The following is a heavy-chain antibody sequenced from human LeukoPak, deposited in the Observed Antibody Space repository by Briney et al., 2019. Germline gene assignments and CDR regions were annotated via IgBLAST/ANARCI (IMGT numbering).Heavy chain of an antibody. CDR3: ARDRGFLEWLSRFDP. V-gene: IGHV4-4*07. CDR2: IYTSGST. D-gene: IGHD3-3*01. CDR1: GGSISSSY. J-gene: IGHJ5*02. Sequence: SETLSLICTVSGGSISSSYWSWIRRSPGKGLEWIGRIYTSGSTNYNPSLKSRVTMSVDTSKNQFSLKLSSVTAADTAVYYCARDRGFLEWLSRFDPGGQGTLVTVSS.